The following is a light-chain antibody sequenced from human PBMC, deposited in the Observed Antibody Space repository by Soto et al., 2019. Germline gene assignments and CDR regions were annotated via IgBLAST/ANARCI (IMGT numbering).Light chain of an antibody. CDR3: CSYAGSYTPV. V-gene: IGLV2-11*01. Sequence: QPVLTQPRSVSGSPGQSVTISCTGTSSDVGGYNYVSWYQQHPGKAPKLMIYDVSKWPSGVPDRFSGSKSGNTASLTISGLQAEDEADYYCCSYAGSYTPVFGGGTKVTVL. CDR1: SSDVGGYNY. J-gene: IGLJ2*01. CDR2: DVS.